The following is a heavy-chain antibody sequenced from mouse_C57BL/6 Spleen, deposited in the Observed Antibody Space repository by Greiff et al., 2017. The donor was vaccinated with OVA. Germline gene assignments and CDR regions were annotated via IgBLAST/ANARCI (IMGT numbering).Heavy chain of an antibody. CDR2: IYPGSGNT. V-gene: IGHV1-76*01. CDR1: GYTFTDYY. Sequence: VQLQQSGAELVRPGASVKLSCKASGYTFTDYYINWVKQRPGQGLEWIARIYPGSGNTYYNEKFKGKATLTAEKSSSTAYMQLISLTSEDSAVYFCAREGDYDYDGAMDYWGQGTSVTVSS. CDR3: AREGDYDYDGAMDY. J-gene: IGHJ4*01. D-gene: IGHD2-4*01.